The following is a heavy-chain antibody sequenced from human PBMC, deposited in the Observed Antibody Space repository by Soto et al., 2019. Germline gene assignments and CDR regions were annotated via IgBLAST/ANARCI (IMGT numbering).Heavy chain of an antibody. V-gene: IGHV1-2*04. Sequence: ASVKVSCKASGYTFTGYYMHWVRQAPGQGLEWMGWINPNSGGTNYAQKFQGWVTMTRDTSISTAYMELSRLRSDDTAVYYCARAPRRDDYGDYYYYGMDVWGQGTTVTVSS. CDR3: ARAPRRDDYGDYYYYGMDV. D-gene: IGHD4-17*01. J-gene: IGHJ6*02. CDR1: GYTFTGYY. CDR2: INPNSGGT.